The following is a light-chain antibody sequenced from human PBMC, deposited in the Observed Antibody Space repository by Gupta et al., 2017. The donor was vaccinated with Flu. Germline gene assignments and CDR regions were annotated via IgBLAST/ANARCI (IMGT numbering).Light chain of an antibody. CDR3: QYYDRSPHT. CDR1: LSINSDF. V-gene: IGKV3-20*01. Sequence: EIVLTQSPGTLSLSPGERATLSCRPSLSINSDFLGWYQQKPGQAPRLLIYSASTRATGIPDRFSGSGSGTEFTLTISRLEPEDFAMYYCQYYDRSPHTFGQGTXLDIK. J-gene: IGKJ2*01. CDR2: SAS.